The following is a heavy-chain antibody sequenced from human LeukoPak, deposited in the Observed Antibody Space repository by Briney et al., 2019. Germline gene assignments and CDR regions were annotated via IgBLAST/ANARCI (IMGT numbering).Heavy chain of an antibody. Sequence: GGSLRLSCAASGFTFSSYAMSWVRQAPGKGPEWVSAISGSGGSTYYADSVKGRFTISRDNSKNTLYLQMNSLRAEDTAVYYCAKRHSGISYYGSGSYYKDWGQGALVTVPS. V-gene: IGHV3-23*01. CDR1: GFTFSSYA. J-gene: IGHJ4*02. D-gene: IGHD3-10*01. CDR3: AKRHSGISYYGSGSYYKD. CDR2: ISGSGGST.